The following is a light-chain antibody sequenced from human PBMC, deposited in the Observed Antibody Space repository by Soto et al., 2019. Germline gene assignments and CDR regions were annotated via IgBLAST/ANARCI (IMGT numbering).Light chain of an antibody. J-gene: IGKJ3*01. CDR1: QSVSRS. V-gene: IGKV3-11*01. Sequence: EGVLTQSPATLSLSPGERATLSCRASQSVSRSLAWYQQKPGQAPRLLIYDASTRATGIPARFSGSGSGTDFTLTISSREPEDFAVYYCQQRSNWPPLLTFGPGTRVDIE. CDR3: QQRSNWPPLLT. CDR2: DAS.